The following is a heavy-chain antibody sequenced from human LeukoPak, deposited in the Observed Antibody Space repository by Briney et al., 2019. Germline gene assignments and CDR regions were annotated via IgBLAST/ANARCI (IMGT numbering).Heavy chain of an antibody. CDR3: ARDLVATPSGPYNWFDP. V-gene: IGHV1-18*01. CDR1: GYTFTSYG. CDR2: ISAYNGNT. Sequence: ASVKVSCKASGYTFTSYGISWVRQAPGQGLEWMGWISAYNGNTNYAQKLQGRVTMTTDTSTSTAYMELRSLRSDDTAVYYCARDLVATPSGPYNWFDPWGQGTLVTVSS. J-gene: IGHJ5*02. D-gene: IGHD5-12*01.